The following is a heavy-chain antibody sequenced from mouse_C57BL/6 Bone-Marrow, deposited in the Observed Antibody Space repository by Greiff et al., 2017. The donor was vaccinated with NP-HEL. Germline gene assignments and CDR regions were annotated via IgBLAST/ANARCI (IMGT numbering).Heavy chain of an antibody. CDR2: ISDGGSYT. D-gene: IGHD2-2*01. CDR3: ARSEVLLWLRRSWFAY. Sequence: EVMLVESGGGLVKPAGSLKLSCAASGFTFSSYAMSWVRQTPEKRLEWVATISDGGSYTYYPDNVKGRFTISRDNAKNNLYLQMSHLKSEDTAMYYCARSEVLLWLRRSWFAYWGQGTLVTVSA. CDR1: GFTFSSYA. J-gene: IGHJ3*01. V-gene: IGHV5-4*03.